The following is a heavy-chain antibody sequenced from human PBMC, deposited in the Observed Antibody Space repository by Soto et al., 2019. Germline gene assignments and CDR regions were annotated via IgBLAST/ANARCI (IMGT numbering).Heavy chain of an antibody. CDR1: GFTFTWYS. V-gene: IGHV3-23*01. CDR3: AKGRSYYYYGVDV. J-gene: IGHJ6*02. CDR2: ISASGDTT. Sequence: GGSLRLSCAASGFTFTWYSMSWVRQAPGKGLEWVSHISASGDTTYYADSVKGRFTIPRDNSKNTLYLQMNSLRAEDTDLYYCAKGRSYYYYGVDVWGQGTTVTVSS.